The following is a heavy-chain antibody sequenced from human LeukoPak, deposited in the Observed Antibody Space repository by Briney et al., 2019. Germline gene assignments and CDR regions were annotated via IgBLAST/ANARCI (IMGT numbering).Heavy chain of an antibody. Sequence: GGSLRLSCAASGFTFSSYSMNWVRQAPGKGLEWVSYISSSGSTIYYADSVKGRFTISRDNAKNSLYLQMNSLRAEDTAVYYCARDLSNSYGSGSFSFGYWGQGTLVTVSS. CDR1: GFTFSSYS. J-gene: IGHJ4*02. V-gene: IGHV3-48*04. D-gene: IGHD3-10*01. CDR2: ISSSGSTI. CDR3: ARDLSNSYGSGSFSFGY.